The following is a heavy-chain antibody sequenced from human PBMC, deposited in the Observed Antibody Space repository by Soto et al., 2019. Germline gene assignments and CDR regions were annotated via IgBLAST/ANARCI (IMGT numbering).Heavy chain of an antibody. CDR3: ARDRGDYYDSSGYYDPPGY. D-gene: IGHD3-22*01. Sequence: LRLSCAASGFTFSSYAMHWVRQAPGKGLEWVAVISYDGSNKYYADSVKGRFTISRDNSKNTLYLQMNSLRAEDTAVYYCARDRGDYYDSSGYYDPPGYWGQGTLVTVSS. CDR1: GFTFSSYA. V-gene: IGHV3-30-3*01. CDR2: ISYDGSNK. J-gene: IGHJ4*02.